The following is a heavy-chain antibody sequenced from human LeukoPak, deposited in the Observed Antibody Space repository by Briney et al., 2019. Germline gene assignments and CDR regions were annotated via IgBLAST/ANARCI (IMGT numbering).Heavy chain of an antibody. CDR2: INPSGGRS. J-gene: IGHJ4*02. V-gene: IGHV1-46*03. CDR3: VRGYSGYENDY. Sequence: GASVKVSCKASGYTFTGYYMHWVRQAPGQGPEWMGIINPSGGRSSHAQKFQCRLTMTRDTSTSAVYMELYSLRSEDTAVYYCVRGYSGYENDYWGQGTLVTVSS. CDR1: GYTFTGYY. D-gene: IGHD5-12*01.